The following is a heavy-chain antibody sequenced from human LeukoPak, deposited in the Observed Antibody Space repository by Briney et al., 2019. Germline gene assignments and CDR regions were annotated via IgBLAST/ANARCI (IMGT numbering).Heavy chain of an antibody. J-gene: IGHJ4*02. V-gene: IGHV3-9*01. CDR2: ISWNSGSI. Sequence: SLRLSCAASGFTVDDYAMHWVRQAPGKGLEWVSGISWNSGSIGYADSVKGRFTISRDNAKNSLYLQMNSLRAEDTALYYCAKGVLPDYYDSSGTLFDYWGQGTLVTVSS. CDR3: AKGVLPDYYDSSGTLFDY. CDR1: GFTVDDYA. D-gene: IGHD3-22*01.